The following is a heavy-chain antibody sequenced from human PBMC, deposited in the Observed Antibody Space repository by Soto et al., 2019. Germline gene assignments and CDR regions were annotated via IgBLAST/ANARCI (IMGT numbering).Heavy chain of an antibody. V-gene: IGHV3-48*02. CDR3: ARGRDTYYYDSSGYYGRFCDY. J-gene: IGHJ4*02. CDR1: GFTFSSYS. Sequence: HPGGSLRLSCAASGFTFSSYSMNWVRQAPGKGLEWVSYISSSSSTIYYADSVKGRFTISRDNAKNSLYLQMNSLRDEDTAVYYCARGRDTYYYDSSGYYGRFCDYWGQGTLVTVSS. CDR2: ISSSSSTI. D-gene: IGHD3-22*01.